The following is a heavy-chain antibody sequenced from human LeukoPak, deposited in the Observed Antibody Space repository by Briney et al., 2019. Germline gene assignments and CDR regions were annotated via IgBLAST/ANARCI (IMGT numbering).Heavy chain of an antibody. V-gene: IGHV1-18*01. CDR1: GYTFTSYG. D-gene: IGHD6-13*01. J-gene: IGHJ5*02. CDR2: ISAYNGNT. CDR3: ARGRAGYSSSWYEA. Sequence: GASVKVSCKASGYTFTSYGISGVRQAPGQGLEWMGWISAYNGNTNYAQKLQGRVTMTTDTSTSTAYMELRSLRSDDTAVYYCARGRAGYSSSWYEAWGQGTLVTVSS.